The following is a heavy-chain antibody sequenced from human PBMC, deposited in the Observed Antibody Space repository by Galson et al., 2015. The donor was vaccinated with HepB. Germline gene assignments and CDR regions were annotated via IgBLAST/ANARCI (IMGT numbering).Heavy chain of an antibody. J-gene: IGHJ4*02. D-gene: IGHD3-10*01. CDR1: GDSISNDRW. CDR3: ARAKEGRGYFAY. V-gene: IGHV4-4*02. CDR2: AYHSGGT. Sequence: SETLSLTCAVSGDSISNDRWWSWVRQPPGEGLEWIGEAYHSGGTNYRPSLKSRVTISVDKSKNQFSLKLTSVTAADTAVYYCARAKEGRGYFAYWGQGTLVTVSS.